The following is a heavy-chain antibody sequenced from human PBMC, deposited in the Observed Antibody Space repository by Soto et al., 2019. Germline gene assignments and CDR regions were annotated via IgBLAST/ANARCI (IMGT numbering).Heavy chain of an antibody. CDR1: GFSLSTARMG. D-gene: IGHD5-18*01. V-gene: IGHV2-26*01. CDR2: IFWNDEK. J-gene: IGHJ4*02. CDR3: ARIRGYSYGSHVDY. Sequence: SGPTLVNPTETLTLTCTVSGFSLSTARMGVSWIRQPPGKALEWLAHIFWNDEKSYSTSLKSRLTISKDTSKSQVVLTMTNMDPVDTATYYCARIRGYSYGSHVDYWGQGTLVTVSS.